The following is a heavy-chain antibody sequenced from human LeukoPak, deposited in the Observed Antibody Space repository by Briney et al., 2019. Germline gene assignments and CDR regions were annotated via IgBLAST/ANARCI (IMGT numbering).Heavy chain of an antibody. D-gene: IGHD3-10*01. J-gene: IGHJ4*02. CDR1: GFTFSTYW. CDR3: ARDRGWATTMVRGTTYFDH. Sequence: GGSLRLSCAASGFTFSTYWISWVRQAPGKGLEWVANIKQDGSEKNYVDSVKGRFTISRDNAKNSLFLQMNSLRAEDTAVYYCARDRGWATTMVRGTTYFDHWGQGTRVTVSS. V-gene: IGHV3-7*04. CDR2: IKQDGSEK.